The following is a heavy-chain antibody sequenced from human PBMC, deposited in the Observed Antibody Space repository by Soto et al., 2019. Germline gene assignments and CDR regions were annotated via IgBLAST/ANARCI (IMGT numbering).Heavy chain of an antibody. CDR1: GYSFTSYW. CDR3: ATEPYYYGSGSYYPSPYYYYYGMDV. D-gene: IGHD3-10*01. J-gene: IGHJ6*02. Sequence: GESLKISCKGSGYSFTSYWISWVRQMPGKGLEWMGRIDPSDSYTNYSPSFQGHVTISAGKSISTAYLQWSSLKASDTAMYYCATEPYYYGSGSYYPSPYYYYYGMDVWGQGTTVTVSS. CDR2: IDPSDSYT. V-gene: IGHV5-10-1*01.